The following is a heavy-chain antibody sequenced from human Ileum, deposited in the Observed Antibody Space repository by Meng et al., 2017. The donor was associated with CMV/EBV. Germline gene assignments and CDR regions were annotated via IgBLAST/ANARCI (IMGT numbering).Heavy chain of an antibody. CDR3: ARGYSDFDY. CDR1: GDSVTTRGNF. D-gene: IGHD5-18*01. V-gene: IGHV4-61*08. CDR2: ISYSATT. J-gene: IGHJ4*02. Sequence: SINCTVAGDSVTTRGNFWSWIRQSPGKGLEWIGYISYSATTQYNHSFRSRVSILVDASNSQFSLKLTSVTVADTAIYFCARGYSDFDYWGQGTLVTVSS.